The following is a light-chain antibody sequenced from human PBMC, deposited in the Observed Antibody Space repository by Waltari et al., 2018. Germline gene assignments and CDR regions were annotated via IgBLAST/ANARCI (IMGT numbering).Light chain of an antibody. CDR3: QAWGTGTKRM. V-gene: IGLV4-69*01. Sequence: QVVLTQSPSASASLGASVKLTCTLSSGHSSYAIAWHQQQPEKGPRYLMKLNSDGSHRKGEGIPRRFAGCSSGAARYLSISSLQSEDEGDYYCQAWGTGTKRMFGGGTRLAVL. J-gene: IGLJ3*02. CDR1: SGHSSYA. CDR2: LNSDGSH.